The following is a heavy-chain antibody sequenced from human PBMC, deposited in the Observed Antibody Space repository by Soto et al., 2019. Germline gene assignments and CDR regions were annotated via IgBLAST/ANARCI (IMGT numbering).Heavy chain of an antibody. CDR3: ARQHSSGYPGLFDY. Sequence: ASVKVSCKASGGTFSSYAISWVRQAPGQGLEWMGGIIPIFGTANYAQKFQGRVTITADESTSTAYMELSSLRSEDTAVYYCARQHSSGYPGLFDYWGQGTLVTVSS. CDR2: IIPIFGTA. CDR1: GGTFSSYA. V-gene: IGHV1-69*13. J-gene: IGHJ4*02. D-gene: IGHD3-22*01.